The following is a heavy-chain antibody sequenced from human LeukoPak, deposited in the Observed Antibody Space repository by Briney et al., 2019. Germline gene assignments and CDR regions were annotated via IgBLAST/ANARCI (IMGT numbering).Heavy chain of an antibody. J-gene: IGHJ5*02. V-gene: IGHV3-53*05. CDR2: IYSGGST. CDR1: GFTVSSDY. CDR3: AGNWFDP. Sequence: GGSLRLSCAASGFTVSSDYMSWVRQAPGKGLEWVSVIYSGGSTYYADSVKGRFTISRDKSKNTVYLQMNSLRFEDTAMYYCAGNWFDPWGQGTLVTVPS.